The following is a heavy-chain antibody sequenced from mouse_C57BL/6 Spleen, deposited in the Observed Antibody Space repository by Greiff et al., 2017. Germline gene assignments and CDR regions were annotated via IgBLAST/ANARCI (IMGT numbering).Heavy chain of an antibody. CDR3: ARAVLL. Sequence: QVQLQQPGAELVKPGASVKLSCKASGYTFTSYWMHWVKQRPGQGLAWIGLIHPNRGSTNYNEKFKSKATLTVDKSSSTAYMQLSSLTSGDSEVYYCARAVLLWGQGTTLTVSS. D-gene: IGHD1-1*01. CDR2: IHPNRGST. V-gene: IGHV1-64*01. J-gene: IGHJ2*01. CDR1: GYTFTSYW.